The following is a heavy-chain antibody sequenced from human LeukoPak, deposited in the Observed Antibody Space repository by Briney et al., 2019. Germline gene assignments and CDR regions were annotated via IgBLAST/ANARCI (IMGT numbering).Heavy chain of an antibody. CDR2: INSDGSWT. CDR3: VSFYETY. V-gene: IGHV3-74*01. CDR1: GFTFSSYW. J-gene: IGHJ4*02. Sequence: GGSPRLSCAASGFTFSSYWMNWVRQAPGKGLVWVSHINSDGSWTSYADSVKGRFTISKDNAKNTVYLQMNSLRAEDTAVYYCVSFYETYWGRGTLVTVSS. D-gene: IGHD2/OR15-2a*01.